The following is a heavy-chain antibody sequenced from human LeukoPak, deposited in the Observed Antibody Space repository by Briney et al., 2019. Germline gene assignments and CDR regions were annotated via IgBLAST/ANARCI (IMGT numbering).Heavy chain of an antibody. D-gene: IGHD3-3*01. V-gene: IGHV3-23*01. CDR3: ARDFWDDFEYFDL. J-gene: IGHJ2*01. CDR1: GFTFSSHA. Sequence: GGSLRLSCAASGFTFSSHAMSWVRQAPGKGLEWVSAINGSGSSTYYADSVKGRVSISRDNSKNTLYLQMNSLRDEDTALYYCARDFWDDFEYFDLWGRGTLVTVSS. CDR2: INGSGSST.